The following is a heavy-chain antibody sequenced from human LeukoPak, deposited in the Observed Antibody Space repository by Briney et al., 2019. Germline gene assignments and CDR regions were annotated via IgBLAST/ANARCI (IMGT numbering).Heavy chain of an antibody. Sequence: GASVKVSCKASGYTFTGYYMHWVRQAPGQGLEWMGWMNPNSGNTGYAQKFQGRVTMTRNTSISTAYMELSSLRSEDTAVYYCARGLRDILTGYYLYYFDYWGQGTLVTVSS. CDR1: GYTFTGYY. D-gene: IGHD3-9*01. CDR2: MNPNSGNT. CDR3: ARGLRDILTGYYLYYFDY. J-gene: IGHJ4*02. V-gene: IGHV1-8*02.